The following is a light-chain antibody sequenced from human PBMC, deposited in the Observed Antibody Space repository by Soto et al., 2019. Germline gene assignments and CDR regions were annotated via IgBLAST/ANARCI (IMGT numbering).Light chain of an antibody. CDR2: GAS. Sequence: EIVMTQSPATLSVSPGERATLSCRASQSVSSNLAWYQQKPGQAPRLHIYGASTRATGIPARFSGSGSGTEXXLTISSLQXEDFXVYYCQQYNNWPRTFGQGTKVEIK. CDR3: QQYNNWPRT. CDR1: QSVSSN. J-gene: IGKJ1*01. V-gene: IGKV3-15*01.